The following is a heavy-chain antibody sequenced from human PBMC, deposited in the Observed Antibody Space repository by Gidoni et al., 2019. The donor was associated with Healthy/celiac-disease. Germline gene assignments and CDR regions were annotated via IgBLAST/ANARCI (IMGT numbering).Heavy chain of an antibody. D-gene: IGHD3-22*01. CDR2: MNPNSGNP. CDR1: GSTFTSYD. CDR3: ARGSPYDSSGYYYNY. J-gene: IGHJ4*02. Sequence: QVQLVQSGAEVKKPGASVKVSCKASGSTFTSYDSNWVRQATGQGLEWMGGMNPNSGNPGYAQKFQGRVTMTRNTSISTAYMELSSLRSEDTAVYYCARGSPYDSSGYYYNYWGQGTLVTVSS. V-gene: IGHV1-8*01.